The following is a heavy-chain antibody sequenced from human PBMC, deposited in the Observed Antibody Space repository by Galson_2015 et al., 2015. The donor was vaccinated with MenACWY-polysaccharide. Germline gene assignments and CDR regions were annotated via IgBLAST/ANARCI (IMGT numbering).Heavy chain of an antibody. J-gene: IGHJ4*02. CDR1: GYTFTNYD. V-gene: IGHV1-8*01. D-gene: IGHD2-21*01. CDR3: TRIIARKHTFDDS. Sequence: SVKVSCKASGYTFTNYDINWVRQATGQGLEWMGWMNPNSGNTGYAQKFQGRVTMTRDTSTSTAYMELRSLRYEDTAVYYCTRIIARKHTFDDSWGQGTLVSVS. CDR2: MNPNSGNT.